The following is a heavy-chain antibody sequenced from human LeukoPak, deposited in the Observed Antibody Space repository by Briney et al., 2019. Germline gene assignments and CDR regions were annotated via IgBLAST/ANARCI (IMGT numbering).Heavy chain of an antibody. CDR3: ARGPWTVTTSRPTGYGMDV. V-gene: IGHV1-8*01. J-gene: IGHJ6*02. D-gene: IGHD4-11*01. CDR2: MNPNSGNT. Sequence: ASVKVSCKASGYTFTSYDINWVRQATGQGLEWMGWMNPNSGNTGYAQKFQGRVTMTRNTSISTAYMELSSLRSEDTAVYYCARGPWTVTTSRPTGYGMDVWGQGTTVTVSS. CDR1: GYTFTSYD.